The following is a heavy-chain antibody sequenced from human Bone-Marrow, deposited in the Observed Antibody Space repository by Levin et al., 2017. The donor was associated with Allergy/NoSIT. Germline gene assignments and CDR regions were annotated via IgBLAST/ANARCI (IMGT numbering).Heavy chain of an antibody. CDR3: AREGGMAVPDTSINGFDV. D-gene: IGHD6-19*01. J-gene: IGHJ3*01. CDR1: GYTFSSNV. CDR2: INTNNGIP. V-gene: IGHV7-4-1*02. Sequence: GASVKVSCKASGYTFSSNVINWVRQVPGQGLQWMGWINTNNGIPTYARGFTGRLVFSLDTSVSTAYLQLSGLKTEDAAVYYCAREGGMAVPDTSINGFDVWGQGTMVTVSS.